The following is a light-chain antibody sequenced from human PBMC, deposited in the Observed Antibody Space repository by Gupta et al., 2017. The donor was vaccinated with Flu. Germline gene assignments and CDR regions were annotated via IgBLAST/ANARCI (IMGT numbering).Light chain of an antibody. J-gene: IGKJ4*01. Sequence: IVLTQSPGTLSLSPGERATLSCRASQSVSSSYLAWYQQKPGQAPSLLIYGASIRATGIPDRFSGSGSGTDFTLTVSRLEPEDFAVYYCQQYSWPPPTFGGGTKVEIK. CDR2: GAS. CDR1: QSVSSSY. CDR3: QQYSWPPPT. V-gene: IGKV3-20*01.